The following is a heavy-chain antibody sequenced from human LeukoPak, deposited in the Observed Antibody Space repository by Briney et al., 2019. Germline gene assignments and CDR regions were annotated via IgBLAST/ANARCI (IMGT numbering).Heavy chain of an antibody. Sequence: PGGSLRLSCTASGFNIRTNYMNWVRQAPGKGLEWVSVIYAGGDTYYADSVRGRFIISRDNSENTLYLQMNSLRAEDTAMYYCAGSQWLVNFDYWGQGTLVTVSS. D-gene: IGHD6-19*01. CDR3: AGSQWLVNFDY. J-gene: IGHJ4*02. CDR1: GFNIRTNY. CDR2: IYAGGDT. V-gene: IGHV3-66*01.